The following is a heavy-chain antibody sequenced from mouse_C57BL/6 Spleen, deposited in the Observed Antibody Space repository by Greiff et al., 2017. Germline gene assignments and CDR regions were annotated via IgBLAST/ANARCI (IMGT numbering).Heavy chain of an antibody. Sequence: VQLQQPGAELVKPGASVKLSCKASGYTFTSYWMHWVKQRPGRGLEWIGRIDPKSGGTKYNEKFKSKATLTVDKPSSTAYMQLSSLTSEDSAVEYCASPDSTGLLLDYWGQGTTLTVSS. V-gene: IGHV1-72*01. CDR2: IDPKSGGT. D-gene: IGHD3-2*02. J-gene: IGHJ2*01. CDR1: GYTFTSYW. CDR3: ASPDSTGLLLDY.